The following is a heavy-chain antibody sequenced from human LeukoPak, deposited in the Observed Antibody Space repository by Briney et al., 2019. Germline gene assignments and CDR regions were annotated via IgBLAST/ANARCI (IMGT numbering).Heavy chain of an antibody. Sequence: QAGGSLRLSCAASGFTFSSYAMHWVRQAPGKGLEWVAVISYDGSNKYYADSVKGRFTISRDNSKNTLYLQMNSLRAEDTAVYYCARDSLQVLVGATLYYYYYYMDVWGKGTTVTVSS. D-gene: IGHD1-26*01. CDR1: GFTFSSYA. CDR2: ISYDGSNK. J-gene: IGHJ6*03. V-gene: IGHV3-30-3*01. CDR3: ARDSLQVLVGATLYYYYYYMDV.